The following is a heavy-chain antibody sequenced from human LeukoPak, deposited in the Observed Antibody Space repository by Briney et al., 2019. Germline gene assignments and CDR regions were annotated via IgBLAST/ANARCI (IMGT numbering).Heavy chain of an antibody. CDR2: ISGSGGST. V-gene: IGHV3-23*01. D-gene: IGHD6-19*01. J-gene: IGHJ4*02. CDR3: ARDSRGSGRSYYFDY. CDR1: GFTFSSYA. Sequence: PGGSLRLSCAASGFTFSSYAMSWVRQAPGKGLEWVSAISGSGGSTYYADSVKGRFTISRDNSKNTLYLQMNSLRAEDTAVYYCARDSRGSGRSYYFDYWGQGTLVTVSS.